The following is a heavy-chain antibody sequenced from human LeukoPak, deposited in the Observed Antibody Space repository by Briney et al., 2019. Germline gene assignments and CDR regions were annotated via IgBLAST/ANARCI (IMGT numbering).Heavy chain of an antibody. J-gene: IGHJ4*02. CDR1: GFTFDDYA. CDR2: ISWDGAST. CDR3: AGGGDGSYSKSFLDN. V-gene: IGHV3-43D*03. Sequence: GGSLRLSCAASGFTFDDYAMHWVRQAPGKGLEWVALISWDGASTYYADSLKDRFTMSRDNNKNTLNLQMKSLRAEDTALYYCAGGGDGSYSKSFLDNWGQGTLVTVSS. D-gene: IGHD3-16*01.